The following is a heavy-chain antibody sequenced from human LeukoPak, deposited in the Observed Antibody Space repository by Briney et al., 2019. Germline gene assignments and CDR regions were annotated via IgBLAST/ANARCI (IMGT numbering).Heavy chain of an antibody. J-gene: IGHJ4*02. D-gene: IGHD4-23*01. CDR2: ISAGNGNT. CDR1: GYIFTRYA. Sequence: ASVKVSCKASGYIFTRYAIHWVRQAPGQRLEWMGWISAGNGNTKYSQNFQGRVTITWDTSAGTAYMELTSLRSEDTAVYYCARDIYGGNSGFDFWGQGTLVTVSS. CDR3: ARDIYGGNSGFDF. V-gene: IGHV1-3*01.